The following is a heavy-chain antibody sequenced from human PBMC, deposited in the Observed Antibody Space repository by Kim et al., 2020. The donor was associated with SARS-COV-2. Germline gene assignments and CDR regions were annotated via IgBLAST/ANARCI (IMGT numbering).Heavy chain of an antibody. V-gene: IGHV4-31*03. Sequence: SETLSLTCTVSGGSISSGGYYWSWIRQHPGKGLEWIGYIYYSGSTYYNPSLKSRVTISVDTSKNQFSLKLSSVTAADTAVYYCARTLSGNDAFDIWGQGTMVTVSS. CDR3: ARTLSGNDAFDI. CDR2: IYYSGST. J-gene: IGHJ3*02. D-gene: IGHD1-20*01. CDR1: GGSISSGGYY.